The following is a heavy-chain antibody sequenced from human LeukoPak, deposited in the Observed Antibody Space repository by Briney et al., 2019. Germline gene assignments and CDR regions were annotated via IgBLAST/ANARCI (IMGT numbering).Heavy chain of an antibody. CDR1: GFTFSSYA. J-gene: IGHJ4*02. CDR3: ARVLRTGGSGSYYN. D-gene: IGHD3-10*01. Sequence: PGGSLRLSCAASGFTFSSYAMSWVRQAPGKGLEWVSAISGSGGSTYYADSVKGRFTISRDNAKNSLYLQMNSLRAEDTAVYYCARVLRTGGSGSYYNWGQGTLVTVSS. V-gene: IGHV3-23*01. CDR2: ISGSGGST.